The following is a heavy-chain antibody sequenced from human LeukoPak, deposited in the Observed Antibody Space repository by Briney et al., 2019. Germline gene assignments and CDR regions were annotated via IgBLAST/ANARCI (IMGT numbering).Heavy chain of an antibody. CDR2: IKKDGSEK. CDR3: ARVHIGYCSGGSCPYYFDY. D-gene: IGHD2-15*01. CDR1: GFTFSSYW. Sequence: GGSLRLSCAASGFTFSSYWMSWVRQAPGKGLEWVANIKKDGSEKYYVDSVKGRFTISRDNAKNSLYLQMNSPRAEDTAVYYCARVHIGYCSGGSCPYYFDYWGQGTLVTVSS. J-gene: IGHJ4*02. V-gene: IGHV3-7*01.